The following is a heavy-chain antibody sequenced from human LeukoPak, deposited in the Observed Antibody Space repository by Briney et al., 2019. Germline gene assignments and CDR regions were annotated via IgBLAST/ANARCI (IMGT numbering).Heavy chain of an antibody. J-gene: IGHJ6*03. CDR1: GFTFSSYW. Sequence: GGSLRLSCAASGFTFSSYWMSWVRQAPGKGLEWVANIKQDGSEKYYVDSVKGRFTISRDNAKNSLYLQMNSLRAEDTAVYYCARVRPSSNEDYYYYYYMDVWGKGTTVTVSS. CDR2: IKQDGSEK. V-gene: IGHV3-7*01. D-gene: IGHD6-13*01. CDR3: ARVRPSSNEDYYYYYYMDV.